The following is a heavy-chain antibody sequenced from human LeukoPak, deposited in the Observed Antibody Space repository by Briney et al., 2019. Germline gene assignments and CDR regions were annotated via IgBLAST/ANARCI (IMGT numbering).Heavy chain of an antibody. CDR1: GGSINSYY. V-gene: IGHV4-59*01. Sequence: NPSETLSLTCTVSGGSINSYYWSWIRQPPGKGLEWIGYIYYSGSTNYNPSLKSRVTISVDTSKNQFSLKLSSVTAADTAVYYCARDSRYYDILTGLPYYYGMDVWGQGTTVTVSS. CDR2: IYYSGST. D-gene: IGHD3-9*01. J-gene: IGHJ6*02. CDR3: ARDSRYYDILTGLPYYYGMDV.